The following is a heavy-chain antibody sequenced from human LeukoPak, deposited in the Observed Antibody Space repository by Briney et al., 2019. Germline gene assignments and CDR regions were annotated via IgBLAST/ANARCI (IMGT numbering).Heavy chain of an antibody. D-gene: IGHD6-19*01. CDR3: ARVYSSEYYFDY. J-gene: IGHJ4*02. V-gene: IGHV4-39*01. CDR2: IYYSGST. CDR1: GGSISSSSYY. Sequence: SETLSLTCTVSGGSISSSSYYWGWIRQPPGKGPEWIGSIYYSGSTYYNPSLKSRVTIPVDTSKNQFSLKLSSVTAADTAVYYCARVYSSEYYFDYWGQGTLVTVSS.